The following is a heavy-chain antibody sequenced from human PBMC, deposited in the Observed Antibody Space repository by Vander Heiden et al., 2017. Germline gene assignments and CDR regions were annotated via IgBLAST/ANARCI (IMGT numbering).Heavy chain of an antibody. CDR2: IIPIFGTA. D-gene: IGHD2-2*01. Sequence: QVQLVQSGAEVKKPGSSVKVSCKASGGTFSSYAISWVRQAPGQGLEWMGGIIPIFGTANYAQKVQGRVTITADESTSTAYMEMSRMRSEDTAVYYFARGESSLRYGMDVWGQGTTVTVSS. CDR3: ARGESSLRYGMDV. J-gene: IGHJ6*02. CDR1: GGTFSSYA. V-gene: IGHV1-69*01.